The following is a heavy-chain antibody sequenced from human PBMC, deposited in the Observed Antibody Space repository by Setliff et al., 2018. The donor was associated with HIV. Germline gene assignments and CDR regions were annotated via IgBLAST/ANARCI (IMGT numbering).Heavy chain of an antibody. CDR1: GGSISGYY. J-gene: IGHJ3*02. Sequence: PSETLSLTCSVSGGSISGYYWTWIRQPPGKGLEWIGYIYSSGSTNYNPSLKSRVTISVDTSKNQFSLKLSSVAAADTAVYYCAREHFWSGYYSYDAFDIWGQGTMVTVSS. CDR3: AREHFWSGYYSYDAFDI. D-gene: IGHD3-3*02. CDR2: IYSSGST. V-gene: IGHV4-4*09.